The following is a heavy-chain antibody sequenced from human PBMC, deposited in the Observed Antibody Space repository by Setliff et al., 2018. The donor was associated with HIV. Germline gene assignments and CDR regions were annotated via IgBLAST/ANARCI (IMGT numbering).Heavy chain of an antibody. Sequence: GASVKVSCKASGYTFTDHYIHWVRQAPGQGLEWLGWIGGYLHDTNGPPHLEDRITMTADTSASTAYLELRGLRSDDTAVYYCVRDERRVAAGSFHYFDYWGQGTLVTVPQ. D-gene: IGHD6-13*01. J-gene: IGHJ4*02. CDR1: GYTFTDHY. V-gene: IGHV1-18*04. CDR3: VRDERRVAAGSFHYFDY. CDR2: IGGYLHDT.